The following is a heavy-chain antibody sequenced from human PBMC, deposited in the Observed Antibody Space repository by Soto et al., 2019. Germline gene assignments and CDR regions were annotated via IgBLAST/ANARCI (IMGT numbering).Heavy chain of an antibody. CDR2: IYHSGST. J-gene: IGHJ4*02. CDR1: GGSISSGGYS. Sequence: SETLSLTCAVSGGSISSGGYSWSWIRQPPGKGLEWIGYIYHSGSTYYNPSLKSRVTISVDRSKNQFSLKLSSVTAADTAVYYCARGADFGVTNFAYWGQGTLVTVSS. D-gene: IGHD4-17*01. V-gene: IGHV4-30-2*01. CDR3: ARGADFGVTNFAY.